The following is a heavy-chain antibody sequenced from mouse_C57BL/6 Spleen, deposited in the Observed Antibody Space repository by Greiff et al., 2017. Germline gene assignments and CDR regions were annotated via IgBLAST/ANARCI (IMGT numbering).Heavy chain of an antibody. J-gene: IGHJ4*01. D-gene: IGHD1-1*01. Sequence: VQLQQSGADLARPGASVKMSCKASGYTFTSYTMHWVHQRPGQGLEWIGNISPSSGYTKYNQKVKDQVTLTTDKSASTAYMQLSSLTSEDSAVSYCARSTTVVARGDAMDYWGQGTSVTVSS. CDR1: GYTFTSYT. CDR3: ARSTTVVARGDAMDY. V-gene: IGHV1-4*01. CDR2: ISPSSGYT.